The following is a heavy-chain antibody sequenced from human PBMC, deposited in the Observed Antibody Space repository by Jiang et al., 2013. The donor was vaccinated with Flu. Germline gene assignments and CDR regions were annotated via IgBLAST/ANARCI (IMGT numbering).Heavy chain of an antibody. Sequence: GAEVKKPGESLRISCKGSGYSFTNYWIGWVRQMPGKDLEWMGIVYPGGSDTRYRPPFHGQVTISADKSITTAYLQWSSLKASDSAMYYCARVALECSGGSCLDFDYWGQGTLVTVSS. D-gene: IGHD2-15*01. CDR1: GYSFTNYW. CDR2: VYPGGSDT. J-gene: IGHJ4*02. CDR3: ARVALECSGGSCLDFDY. V-gene: IGHV5-51*03.